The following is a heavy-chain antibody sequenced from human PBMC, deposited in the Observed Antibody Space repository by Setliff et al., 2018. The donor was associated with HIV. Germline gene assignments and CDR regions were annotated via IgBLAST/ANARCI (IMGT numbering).Heavy chain of an antibody. CDR1: GGSINNYY. CDR3: ARTRARADAFDI. Sequence: PSETLSLTCTVSGGSINNYYWAWIRQPPGKGLEWIGSFHYSGSTSHNPSLRSRVTISVDTSKNQFSLKLSSVTAADTAVYYCARTRARADAFDIWGQGTMVTVSS. D-gene: IGHD1-26*01. V-gene: IGHV4-59*01. CDR2: FHYSGST. J-gene: IGHJ3*02.